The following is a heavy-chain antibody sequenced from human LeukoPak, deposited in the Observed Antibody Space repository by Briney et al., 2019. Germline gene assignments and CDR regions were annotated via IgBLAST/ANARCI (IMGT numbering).Heavy chain of an antibody. CDR2: IYYSGST. J-gene: IGHJ4*02. Sequence: PAETLSLTCTVSGGSISSSSYYWGWIRQPPGKGLEWIGSIYYSGSTYYNPSLKSRVTISVDTSKNQFSLKLSSVTAADTAVYYCAIQDYDSSGYYSSNYFDYWGQGTLVTVSS. D-gene: IGHD3-22*01. CDR3: AIQDYDSSGYYSSNYFDY. V-gene: IGHV4-39*01. CDR1: GGSISSSSYY.